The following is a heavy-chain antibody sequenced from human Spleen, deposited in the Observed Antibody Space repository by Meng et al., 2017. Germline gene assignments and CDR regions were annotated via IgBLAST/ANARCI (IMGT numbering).Heavy chain of an antibody. D-gene: IGHD5-12*01. CDR2: ISISGGRT. CDR1: GFTFSNSA. CDR3: ARDLPPPGTRGAGYFQH. Sequence: GESLKISCAASGFTFSNSAMSWVRQAPGKGLEWVSGISISGGRTYYADSVKGRFTISRDNSKNTVSLQMNSLRPEDTALYYCARDLPPPGTRGAGYFQHWGQGTLVTVSS. V-gene: IGHV3-23*01. J-gene: IGHJ1*01.